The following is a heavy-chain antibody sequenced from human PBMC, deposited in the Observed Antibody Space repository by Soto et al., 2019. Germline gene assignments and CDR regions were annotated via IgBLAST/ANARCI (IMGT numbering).Heavy chain of an antibody. D-gene: IGHD6-13*01. CDR2: IVVGSGNT. Sequence: ASVKFSCKASGFTFTSSAVQWVRQARGQRLEWIGWIVVGSGNTNYAQKFQERVTITRDMSTSTAYMELSSLRSEDTAVYYCAADAPYSSSWSPNYYYYGMDVWGQGTMVTVSS. V-gene: IGHV1-58*01. J-gene: IGHJ6*02. CDR1: GFTFTSSA. CDR3: AADAPYSSSWSPNYYYYGMDV.